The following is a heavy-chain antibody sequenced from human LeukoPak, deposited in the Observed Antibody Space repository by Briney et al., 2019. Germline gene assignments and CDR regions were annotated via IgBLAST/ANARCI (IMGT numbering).Heavy chain of an antibody. V-gene: IGHV3-23*01. J-gene: IGHJ4*02. D-gene: IGHD3-10*01. Sequence: SGGSLRLSCAASGFTFSSYAMSWVRQAPGKGLEWVSAISGSSGSTYYADSVKGRFTISRDNSKNTLYLQMNSLRAEDTAVYYCAKVMVRGVTTSNFDYWGQGTLVTVSS. CDR1: GFTFSSYA. CDR2: ISGSSGST. CDR3: AKVMVRGVTTSNFDY.